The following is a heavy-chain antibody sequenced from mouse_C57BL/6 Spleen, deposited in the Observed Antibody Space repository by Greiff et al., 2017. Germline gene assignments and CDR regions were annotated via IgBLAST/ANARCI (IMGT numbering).Heavy chain of an antibody. D-gene: IGHD1-1*01. CDR3: AREGYYGSSYDAMDY. V-gene: IGHV1-61*01. CDR2: IYPSDSET. Sequence: VQLQQPGAELVRPGSSVKLSCKASGYTFTSYWMDWVKQRPGQGLEWIGNIYPSDSETHYNQKFKDKATLTVDKSSSTAYMQLSSLTSEDSAVYDCAREGYYGSSYDAMDYWGQGTSVTVSS. J-gene: IGHJ4*01. CDR1: GYTFTSYW.